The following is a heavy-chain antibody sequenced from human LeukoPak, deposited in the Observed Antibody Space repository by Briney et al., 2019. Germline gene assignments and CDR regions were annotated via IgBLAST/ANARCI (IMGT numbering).Heavy chain of an antibody. J-gene: IGHJ4*02. CDR2: INDGEST. Sequence: SETLSLTCAVYGGSFSGYYWSWIRQPPGKGLEWIGEINDGESTNYNPSLKGRVTLSVDTSMNQFSLKLSSVTAADTAVYYCARDKGYFDYWGQGTLVTVSS. CDR1: GGSFSGYY. CDR3: ARDKGYFDY. V-gene: IGHV4-34*01.